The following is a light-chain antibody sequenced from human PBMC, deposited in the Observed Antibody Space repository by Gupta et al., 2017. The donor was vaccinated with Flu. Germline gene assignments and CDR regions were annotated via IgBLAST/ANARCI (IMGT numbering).Light chain of an antibody. V-gene: IGLV1-47*01. CDR3: AAWDDSLRGV. CDR2: RND. J-gene: IGLJ3*02. CDR1: SSNIGSNY. Sequence: SVLTQPPSASGTPGQRVTISCSGSSSNIGSNYVYWYQQLPGTAPKLLIYRNDQRPPGVPDRFSGSKSGTSASLAISGLRSEDEADYYCAAWDDSLRGVFGGGTKLTVL.